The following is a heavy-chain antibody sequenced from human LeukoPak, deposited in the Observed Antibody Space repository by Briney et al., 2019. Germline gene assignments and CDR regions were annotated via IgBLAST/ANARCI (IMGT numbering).Heavy chain of an antibody. CDR2: IKQGGSEK. J-gene: IGHJ4*02. Sequence: GGSLRLSCAASGFTFSSYWMSWVRQAPGKGLEWVANIKQGGSEKYYVDSVKGRFTISRDNAKNSLYLQMNSLRAEDTAVYYCARDFICSSTSCNGYWGQGTLVTVSS. D-gene: IGHD2-2*01. CDR3: ARDFICSSTSCNGY. CDR1: GFTFSSYW. V-gene: IGHV3-7*03.